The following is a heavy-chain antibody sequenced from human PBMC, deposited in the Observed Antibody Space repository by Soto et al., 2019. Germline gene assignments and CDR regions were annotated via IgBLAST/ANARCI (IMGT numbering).Heavy chain of an antibody. V-gene: IGHV3-21*01. CDR2: ISSSGSFL. D-gene: IGHD1-1*01. J-gene: IGHJ4*02. CDR1: GSTFSTHA. Sequence: EVQLVESGGGRVEPGGSLRLSCAASGSTFSTHAMVWVRQAPGKGLEWVSSISSSGSFLYYADSVEGRFTISRDDARNSVYLQMNSLRVDDTAVYYCARDGNYHEFWGQGTLVTVSS. CDR3: ARDGNYHEF.